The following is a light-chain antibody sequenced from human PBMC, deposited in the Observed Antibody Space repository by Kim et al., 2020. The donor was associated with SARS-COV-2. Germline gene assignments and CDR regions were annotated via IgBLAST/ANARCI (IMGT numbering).Light chain of an antibody. V-gene: IGKV1-16*02. J-gene: IGKJ5*01. CDR2: AAS. CDR3: QQDNSYPRA. CDR1: QGVGDY. Sequence: GSIGDRVAIIWRGGQGVGDYLAWFQQKPGKAPKSLIYAASSLRSGVPSKFSGSGSGTDFTLTISSLQPEDFATYYWQQDNSYPRAFGQGTRLEIK.